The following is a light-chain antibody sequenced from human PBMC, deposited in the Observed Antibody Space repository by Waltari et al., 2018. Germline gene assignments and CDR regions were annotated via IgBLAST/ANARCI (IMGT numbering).Light chain of an antibody. J-gene: IGLJ1*01. CDR2: DVN. V-gene: IGLV2-14*01. CDR1: SSDVGGYNY. Sequence: QSALTQPASVSGSPGQSITISCTGTSSDVGGYNYVTWYQQHPGKAPKVMIYDVNNRPSVVSNRFSCSKSGNTASLTISGLQAEDEADYYCGSYTSSTTPYVFGTGTKVTVL. CDR3: GSYTSSTTPYV.